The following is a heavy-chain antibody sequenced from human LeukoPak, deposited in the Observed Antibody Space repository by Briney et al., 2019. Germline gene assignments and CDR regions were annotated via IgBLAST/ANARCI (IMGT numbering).Heavy chain of an antibody. CDR1: GGSISSYY. Sequence: SETLSLTCTVSGGSISSYYWSWIRQPPGKGLEWIGYIYYSGSTNYNPSLKSRVTTSVDTSKNQFSLKLSSVTAADTAVYYCARGGIMITFGGVIALNWFDPWGQGTLVTVSS. CDR2: IYYSGST. D-gene: IGHD3-16*02. J-gene: IGHJ5*02. CDR3: ARGGIMITFGGVIALNWFDP. V-gene: IGHV4-59*01.